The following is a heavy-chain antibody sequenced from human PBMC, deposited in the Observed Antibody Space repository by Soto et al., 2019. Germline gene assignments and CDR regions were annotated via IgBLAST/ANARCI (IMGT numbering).Heavy chain of an antibody. CDR3: AKDQRGSNYGYFQY. V-gene: IGHV3-30*18. CDR1: GFTFSSYG. J-gene: IGHJ1*01. Sequence: QVQLVESGGGVVQPGRSLRLSCAASGFTFSSYGMHWVRQAPGKRLEWVTLISSDGNKKYYGDSVQGRFTISRDNSKNTLYLEMDSLRPEDTAIYYCAKDQRGSNYGYFQYWGQGTLVTVSS. CDR2: ISSDGNKK. D-gene: IGHD4-4*01.